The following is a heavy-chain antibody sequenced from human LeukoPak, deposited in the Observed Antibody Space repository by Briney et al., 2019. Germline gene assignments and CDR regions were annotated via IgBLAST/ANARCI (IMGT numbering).Heavy chain of an antibody. D-gene: IGHD3-3*01. CDR1: GFTFSSYV. J-gene: IGHJ4*02. CDR2: ISHDGII. Sequence: QSGGSLRLSCETAGFTFSSYVMHWVRRTPGKGLVWVSRISHDGIISYADSVKGRFTISRDNAKNTLILQMNSLRVEDTAVYHCARDVLGRSGEQLDYWGQGILVTVSS. CDR3: ARDVLGRSGEQLDY. V-gene: IGHV3-74*01.